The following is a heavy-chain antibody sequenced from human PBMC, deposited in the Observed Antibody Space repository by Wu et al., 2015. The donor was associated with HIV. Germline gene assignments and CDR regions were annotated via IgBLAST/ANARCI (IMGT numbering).Heavy chain of an antibody. Sequence: QVQLVQSGAEVKKPGASVKISCEASGYTFTKYDINWVRQAPGQGLEWMGGIIPMFGTANYAQKFQGRVTITADESTSTAYMELSSLRSEDTAVYYCARGTHLSYSSSRYGYWGQGTLVTVSS. D-gene: IGHD6-13*01. CDR1: GYTFTKYD. V-gene: IGHV1-69*13. CDR3: ARGTHLSYSSSRYGY. CDR2: IIPMFGTA. J-gene: IGHJ4*02.